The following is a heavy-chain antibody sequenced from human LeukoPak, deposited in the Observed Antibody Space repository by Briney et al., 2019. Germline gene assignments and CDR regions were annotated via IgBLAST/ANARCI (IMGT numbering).Heavy chain of an antibody. CDR2: IKQHGSEK. J-gene: IGHJ4*02. CDR3: ARAGGDSSSWYGGDY. Sequence: GGSLRLSCAASGSTFSSYWMSWVRQAPGKGLEWVANIKQHGSEKYYVDSVKGRFTISRDNAKNSLYLQMNSLRAEDTAVYYCARAGGDSSSWYGGDYWGQGTLVTVSS. V-gene: IGHV3-7*01. D-gene: IGHD6-13*01. CDR1: GSTFSSYW.